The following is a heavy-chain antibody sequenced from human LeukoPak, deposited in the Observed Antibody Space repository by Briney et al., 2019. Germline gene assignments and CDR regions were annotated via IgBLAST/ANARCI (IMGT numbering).Heavy chain of an antibody. CDR1: GFTLSSNW. CDR3: ARSGRGGAFDI. J-gene: IGHJ3*02. Sequence: GGSLRLSCAGSGFTLSSNWMHWVRQAPGKGLVWVSRFYSDGSRTNYVDSVKGRFTISGDNAKNAQYLQMNSLRADDTAVYYCARSGRGGAFDIWGQGTMVTVSS. V-gene: IGHV3-74*01. CDR2: FYSDGSRT. D-gene: IGHD1-26*01.